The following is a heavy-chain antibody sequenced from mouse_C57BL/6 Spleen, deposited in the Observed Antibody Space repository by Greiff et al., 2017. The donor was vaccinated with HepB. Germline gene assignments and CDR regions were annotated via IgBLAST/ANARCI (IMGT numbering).Heavy chain of an antibody. Sequence: SGPELVKPGASVKIPCKASGYTFTDYNMDWVKQSHGKSLEWIGDINPNNGGTIYNQKFKGKATLTVDKSSSTAYMELRSLTSEDTAVYYCARSDYYGSPFDYWGQGTTLTVSS. V-gene: IGHV1-18*01. CDR3: ARSDYYGSPFDY. CDR1: GYTFTDYN. J-gene: IGHJ2*01. D-gene: IGHD1-1*01. CDR2: INPNNGGT.